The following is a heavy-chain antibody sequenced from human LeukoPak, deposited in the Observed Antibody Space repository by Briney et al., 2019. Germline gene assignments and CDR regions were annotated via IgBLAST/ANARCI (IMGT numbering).Heavy chain of an antibody. D-gene: IGHD6-19*01. CDR2: IYYSGST. Sequence: SETLSLTCTVSGGSISSSNYYWGWIRQPPGKGLEWIGSIYYSGSTYYNPSLKSRVTISVDTSKNQFSLKLSSVTAADTAVYYCARMYSSGLDYWGQGTLVTVSS. J-gene: IGHJ4*02. V-gene: IGHV4-39*01. CDR3: ARMYSSGLDY. CDR1: GGSISSSNYY.